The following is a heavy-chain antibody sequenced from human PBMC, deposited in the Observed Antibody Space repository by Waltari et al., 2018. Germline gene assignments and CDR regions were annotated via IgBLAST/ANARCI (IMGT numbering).Heavy chain of an antibody. D-gene: IGHD3-10*01. Sequence: QVQLQQWGAGLLKPSETLSLTCAVYGGSFSGYYWSWIRQPPGKGLEWIGEINHSGSTNYNPSLKSRVTISVDTSKNQFSLKLSSVTAADTAVYYCATSLGTYYGSGSYGYWGQGTLVTISS. CDR2: INHSGST. CDR3: ATSLGTYYGSGSYGY. V-gene: IGHV4-34*01. J-gene: IGHJ4*02. CDR1: GGSFSGYY.